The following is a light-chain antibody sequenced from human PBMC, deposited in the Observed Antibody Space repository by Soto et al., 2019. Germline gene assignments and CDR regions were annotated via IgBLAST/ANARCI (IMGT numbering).Light chain of an antibody. CDR3: QQRSNWPWT. Sequence: ETVMTQSPATLSVSPGERATLSCRASQSVSTNLAWYQHKPGQAPRLLISGASTRATGLPARFSGSGSGTEFTLTISSLQSEDFAVYYCQQRSNWPWTFGQGTKVDIK. CDR2: GAS. J-gene: IGKJ1*01. V-gene: IGKV3-15*01. CDR1: QSVSTN.